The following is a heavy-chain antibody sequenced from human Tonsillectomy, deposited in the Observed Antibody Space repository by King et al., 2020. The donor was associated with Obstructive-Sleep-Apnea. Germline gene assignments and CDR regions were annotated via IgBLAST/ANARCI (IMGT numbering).Heavy chain of an antibody. Sequence: VQLVESGGGVVQPGRSLRLSCAASGFTFSSYGMHWVRQAPGKGLEWVAFIRYDGSNKYYADSVKGRFTISRDNSKNTLYLQMNSLRAEDTAVYYCAKDRRVGATARHFDYWGQGTLVTVSS. CDR2: IRYDGSNK. J-gene: IGHJ4*02. D-gene: IGHD1-26*01. CDR3: AKDRRVGATARHFDY. CDR1: GFTFSSYG. V-gene: IGHV3-30*02.